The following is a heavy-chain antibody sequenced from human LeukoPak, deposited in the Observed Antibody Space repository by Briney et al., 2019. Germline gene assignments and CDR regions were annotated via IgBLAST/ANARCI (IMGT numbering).Heavy chain of an antibody. Sequence: ASVKVSCKTSGYSLTGYYMHWVRQAPGQGLEWMGWINPKSGGTTYAQKFQGRVTMTRDTAISTVYMELSRLTSDDTAVYYCARDGPGIGVAGKSGDLDYWGQGTLVTVSS. D-gene: IGHD6-19*01. CDR3: ARDGPGIGVAGKSGDLDY. J-gene: IGHJ4*02. CDR1: GYSLTGYY. V-gene: IGHV1-2*02. CDR2: INPKSGGT.